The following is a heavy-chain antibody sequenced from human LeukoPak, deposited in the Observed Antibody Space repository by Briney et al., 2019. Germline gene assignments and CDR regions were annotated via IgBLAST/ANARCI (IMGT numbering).Heavy chain of an antibody. CDR2: ISNSGSA. J-gene: IGHJ4*02. V-gene: IGHV4-59*13. CDR3: AGYDHSNYLPC. CDR1: GVSISTNY. D-gene: IGHD4-11*01. Sequence: SETLSLSSTVSGVSISTNYCNWIRQSPEKGLEWIGYISNSGSADRHPSLKSRVTISLDPSKNQLSLSLNSVTAADTAVSFCAGYDHSNYLPCWGRGARVTVSS.